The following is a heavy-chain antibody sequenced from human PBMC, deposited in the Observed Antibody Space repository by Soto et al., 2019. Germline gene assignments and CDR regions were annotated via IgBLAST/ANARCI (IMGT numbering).Heavy chain of an antibody. D-gene: IGHD6-13*01. V-gene: IGHV4-30-2*01. CDR1: GGSISGTTYS. CDR3: DRGQGAAAGHSNFDY. CDR2: IYDSGNT. J-gene: IGHJ4*02. Sequence: QLQLQESGSGLVKPSQTLSLTCAVSGGSISGTTYSWSWIRQPPGKGLEWIGYIYDSGNTYYNPSLKSQFSISVDRSKNQFSLKLSSVTAADTAVYYCDRGQGAAAGHSNFDYWGQGALVTVSS.